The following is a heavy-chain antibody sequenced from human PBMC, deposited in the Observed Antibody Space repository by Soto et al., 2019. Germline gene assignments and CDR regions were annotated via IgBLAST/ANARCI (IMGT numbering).Heavy chain of an antibody. CDR2: IYSCDSII. D-gene: IGHD3-22*01. V-gene: IGHV5-51*01. CDR3: ARRDSSGYSDYYYGMDD. J-gene: IGHJ6*02. CDR1: GYIVTSYC. Sequence: PEESLNISSTGSGYIVTSYCICWMRQMPGKGLEWMGIIYSCDSIIRYRPSFECQVTSSAHKSISTSYLQWSSLKASHTAMYYCARRDSSGYSDYYYGMDDWGQGTTVTVSS.